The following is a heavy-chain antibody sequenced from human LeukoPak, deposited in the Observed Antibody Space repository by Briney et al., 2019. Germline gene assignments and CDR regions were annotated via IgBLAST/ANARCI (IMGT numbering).Heavy chain of an antibody. V-gene: IGHV3-48*04. D-gene: IGHD3-10*01. CDR3: AIFMVRGVSYDAFDI. Sequence: PGRSLRLSCAASGFPFSSYAMHWVRQAPGKGLEWVSYISSSGSTIYYADSVKGRFTISRDNAKNSLYLQMNSLRAEDTAVYYCAIFMVRGVSYDAFDIWGQGTMVTVSS. J-gene: IGHJ3*02. CDR1: GFPFSSYA. CDR2: ISSSGSTI.